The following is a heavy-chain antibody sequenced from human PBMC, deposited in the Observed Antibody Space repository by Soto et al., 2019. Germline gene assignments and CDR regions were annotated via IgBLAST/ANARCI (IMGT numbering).Heavy chain of an antibody. V-gene: IGHV3-64*02. D-gene: IGHD3-22*01. CDR2: ISGDGRTT. CDR3: TRSPYYYDTSGQNLFDP. CDR1: GFTFSNYA. J-gene: IGHJ5*02. Sequence: GGSLRLSCAASGFTFSNYAMHWARQAPGKGLEYVSAISGDGRTTYYADSVKGRFTMSRDNSKNTLYLQMGSLRAEDMAVYYCTRSPYYYDTSGQNLFDPWGQGTLVTVSS.